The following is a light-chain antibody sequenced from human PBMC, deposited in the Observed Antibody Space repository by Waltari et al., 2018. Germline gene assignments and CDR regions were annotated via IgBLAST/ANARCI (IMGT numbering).Light chain of an antibody. V-gene: IGLV1-40*01. Sequence: QSVLTQPPSLSGAPGQRVTISCAGNSSNIGAGFYVHWYQQFPGSAPRLLISVNNNRPSGVPDRFSASKAGTSASLAVSGLQAQDEADYYCQSYDISLSAYVFGGGTKLTVL. CDR1: SSNIGAGFY. J-gene: IGLJ3*02. CDR3: QSYDISLSAYV. CDR2: VNN.